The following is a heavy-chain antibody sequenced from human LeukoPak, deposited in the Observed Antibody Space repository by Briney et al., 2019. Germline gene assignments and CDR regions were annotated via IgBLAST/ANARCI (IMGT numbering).Heavy chain of an antibody. J-gene: IGHJ4*02. CDR2: ISGSDYST. CDR1: GFTFSSYA. D-gene: IGHD6-13*01. CDR3: VKAASNSWYYFDY. V-gene: IGHV3-23*01. Sequence: GGSLRLSCAASGFTFSSYAMSWVRQAPGKGLEWVSAISGSDYSTYYADSVKGRFTISRDNSKNTLYLQMSSLRAEDTAVYHCVKAASNSWYYFDYWGQGTLVTVSS.